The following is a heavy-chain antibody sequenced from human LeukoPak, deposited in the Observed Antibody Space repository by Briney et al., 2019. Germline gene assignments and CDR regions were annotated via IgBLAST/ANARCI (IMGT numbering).Heavy chain of an antibody. D-gene: IGHD2-15*01. CDR2: ISGSDGST. V-gene: IGHV3-23*01. CDR1: GFMFSSYA. J-gene: IGHJ4*02. Sequence: GGSLRLSCAASGFMFSSYAMSWVRQAPGKGLEWVSGISGSDGSTYYADSVKGRFTISRDNSKNTLYLQMNSLRAEDTAVYYCARDQIPYCSGGSCYGRGYYFDYWGQGTLVTVSS. CDR3: ARDQIPYCSGGSCYGRGYYFDY.